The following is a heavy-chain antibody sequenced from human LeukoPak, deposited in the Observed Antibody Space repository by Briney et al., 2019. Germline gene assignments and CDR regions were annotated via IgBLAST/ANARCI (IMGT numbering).Heavy chain of an antibody. CDR1: GFTLSNYS. D-gene: IGHD6-19*01. CDR2: ISRSSSYI. CDR3: AREYSSGFTIDY. Sequence: GGSLRLSCAASGFTLSNYSMNWVRQAPGKGLEWVSSISRSSSYISYADSVKGRFTISRDNAKNSLYLQMNSLRAEDTAVYYCAREYSSGFTIDYWGQGTLVTVSS. J-gene: IGHJ4*02. V-gene: IGHV3-21*01.